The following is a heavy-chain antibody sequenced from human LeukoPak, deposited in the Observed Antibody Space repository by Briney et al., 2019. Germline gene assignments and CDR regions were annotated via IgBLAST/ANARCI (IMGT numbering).Heavy chain of an antibody. Sequence: SQTLSLTCTVSGGSISSGDYYWSSIRQPPGKGLEWIGYIYYSGSTYYNPSLKSRVTISVDTSKNQFSLKLSSVTAADTAVYYCARDYGDYDGNYYYGMDVWGQGTTVTVSS. J-gene: IGHJ6*02. D-gene: IGHD4-17*01. CDR1: GGSISSGDYY. CDR2: IYYSGST. V-gene: IGHV4-30-4*01. CDR3: ARDYGDYDGNYYYGMDV.